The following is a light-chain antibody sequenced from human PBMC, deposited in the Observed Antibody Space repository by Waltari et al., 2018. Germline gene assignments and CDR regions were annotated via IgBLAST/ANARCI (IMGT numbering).Light chain of an antibody. Sequence: DIQMTQSPSSLSASVGDRVTITCRASQSISSYLNWYQQKPGKAPKLLIYAASSLQSRVPSRFRGSGSGTDFTHTISSMQPEDFATYYCQQIYSTPRTSGQGTKVEIK. CDR3: QQIYSTPRT. CDR1: QSISSY. J-gene: IGKJ1*01. V-gene: IGKV1-39*01. CDR2: AAS.